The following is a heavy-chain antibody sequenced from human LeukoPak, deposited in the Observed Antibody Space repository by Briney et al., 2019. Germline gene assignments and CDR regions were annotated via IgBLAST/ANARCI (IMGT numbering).Heavy chain of an antibody. CDR3: TLDILTGYYISDWFDP. V-gene: IGHV1-8*01. J-gene: IGHJ5*02. CDR1: GYTFTSYD. Sequence: ASVKVSCKASGYTFTSYDINWVRQATGQGLEWMGWMNPNSGNTGYAQKFQGRVTMTRNTSISTAYMELSSLRSEDTAVYYCTLDILTGYYISDWFDPWGQGTLVTVSS. CDR2: MNPNSGNT. D-gene: IGHD3-9*01.